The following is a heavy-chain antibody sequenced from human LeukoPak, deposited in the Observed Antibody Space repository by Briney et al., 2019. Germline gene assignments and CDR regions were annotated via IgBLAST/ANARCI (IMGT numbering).Heavy chain of an antibody. D-gene: IGHD6-13*01. V-gene: IGHV4-4*07. Sequence: PSETLSLTCTVSGGSISSYYWSWIRQPAGKGLEWIGRIYTSGNTNYNPSLKSRVTMSVDTSKNQFSLKLSSVTAADTALYYCARGGFQAGTWYFDYWGQGALVTVSS. J-gene: IGHJ4*02. CDR2: IYTSGNT. CDR3: ARGGFQAGTWYFDY. CDR1: GGSISSYY.